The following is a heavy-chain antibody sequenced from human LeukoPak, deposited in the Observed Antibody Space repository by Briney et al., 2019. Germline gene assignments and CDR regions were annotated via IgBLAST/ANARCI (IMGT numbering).Heavy chain of an antibody. CDR1: GYSFTSYW. D-gene: IGHD1-26*01. CDR2: IYPGDSDT. J-gene: IGHJ5*02. V-gene: IGHV5-51*01. CDR3: ARFYSGSSRGGNWFDP. Sequence: GESLTISCTGSGYSFTSYWIGWVRQMPGKGLEWMGIIYPGDSDTRYSPSFQGQVTISADKSISTAYLQWSSLKASDTAMYYCARFYSGSSRGGNWFDPWGQGTLVTVSS.